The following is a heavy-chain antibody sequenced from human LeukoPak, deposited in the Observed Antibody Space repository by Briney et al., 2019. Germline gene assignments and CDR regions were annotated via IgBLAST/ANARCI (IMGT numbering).Heavy chain of an antibody. CDR2: IRSKAYGGTT. Sequence: GGSLRLSCTACGFTFGDYAMSWFRQAPGKGLEWVGFIRSKAYGGTTEYAASVKGRFTISRDDSKSIAYLQMNSLKTEDTAVYYSTRGGWFRELGDFDYWGQGTLVTVSS. CDR1: GFTFGDYA. J-gene: IGHJ4*02. V-gene: IGHV3-49*03. D-gene: IGHD3-10*01. CDR3: TRGGWFRELGDFDY.